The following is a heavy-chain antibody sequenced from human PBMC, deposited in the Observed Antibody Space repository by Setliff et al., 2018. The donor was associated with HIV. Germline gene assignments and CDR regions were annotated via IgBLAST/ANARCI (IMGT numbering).Heavy chain of an antibody. Sequence: SETLSLTCTVSGGSISNYYWIWIRQPAGKGLEWIGRISASGSTNYNPSLKSRVTMSLDTSKNQFSLKLSSLTVADTALYYCAGGIAAHFYWGQGTLVTVSS. CDR1: GGSISNYY. CDR3: AGGIAAHFY. D-gene: IGHD6-13*01. CDR2: ISASGST. V-gene: IGHV4-4*07. J-gene: IGHJ4*02.